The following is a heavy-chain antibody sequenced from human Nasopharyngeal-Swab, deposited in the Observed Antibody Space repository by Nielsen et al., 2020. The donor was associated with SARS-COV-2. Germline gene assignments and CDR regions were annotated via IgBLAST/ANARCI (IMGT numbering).Heavy chain of an antibody. Sequence: ASVKVSCKASGYNFTNYDFNWVRQATGQGLEWMGWMNPNSGNTGYAQKFQGRVTMTRNTSIRTAYMELSSLRSEDTAVYYCARGGVGAVGGALDYWGQGTQVTVSS. J-gene: IGHJ4*02. V-gene: IGHV1-8*01. CDR3: ARGGVGAVGGALDY. CDR2: MNPNSGNT. D-gene: IGHD1-26*01. CDR1: GYNFTNYD.